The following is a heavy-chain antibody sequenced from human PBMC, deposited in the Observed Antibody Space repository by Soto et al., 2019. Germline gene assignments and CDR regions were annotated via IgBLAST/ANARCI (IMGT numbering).Heavy chain of an antibody. V-gene: IGHV3-7*01. CDR1: GFTFSSYW. CDR3: ARDRGSSWYGNAFDI. CDR2: IKQDGSEK. Sequence: GGSLRLSCAASGFTFSSYWMSWVRQAPGKGLEWVANIKQDGSEKYYVDSVKGRFTISRDNAKNSLYLQMNSLRAEDTAVYYGARDRGSSWYGNAFDIWGQGTMVTVSS. D-gene: IGHD6-13*01. J-gene: IGHJ3*02.